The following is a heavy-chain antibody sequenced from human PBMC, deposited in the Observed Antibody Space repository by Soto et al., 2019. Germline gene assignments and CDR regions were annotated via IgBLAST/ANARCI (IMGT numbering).Heavy chain of an antibody. CDR3: ARLGTYYDFRSGYLINYYYYYYMDV. V-gene: IGHV4-39*01. J-gene: IGHJ6*03. CDR2: IYYSGST. CDR1: GGSISSSSYY. Sequence: SETLSLTCTVSGGSISSSSYYWGCIRQPPGKGLEWIGSIYYSGSTYCNPSLKSRVTISVDTSKNQFSLKLSSVTAADTAVYYCARLGTYYDFRSGYLINYYYYYYMDVWGKGTTVTVSS. D-gene: IGHD3-3*01.